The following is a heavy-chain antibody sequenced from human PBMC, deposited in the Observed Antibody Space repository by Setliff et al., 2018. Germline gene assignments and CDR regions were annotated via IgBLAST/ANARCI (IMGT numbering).Heavy chain of an antibody. D-gene: IGHD2-8*02. Sequence: GGSLRLSCAASGFTFNDYGLTWLRRVPGKGLEWVSVITSSGRDTYYTDSVKGRFTISRDNSDNTLYLQMNSLRDADTAIYYCVKGTLPYCTGPTCYPLDHWGQGTLVTVSS. CDR3: VKGTLPYCTGPTCYPLDH. J-gene: IGHJ4*02. CDR2: ITSSGRDT. V-gene: IGHV3-23*01. CDR1: GFTFNDYG.